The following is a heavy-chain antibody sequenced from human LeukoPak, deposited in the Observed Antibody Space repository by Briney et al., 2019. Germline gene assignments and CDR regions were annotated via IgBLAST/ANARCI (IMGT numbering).Heavy chain of an antibody. CDR3: ARDSRSITMIVVVEKDYGMDV. V-gene: IGHV1-69*04. J-gene: IGHJ6*02. CDR2: IIPILGIA. D-gene: IGHD3-22*01. CDR1: GGTFSSYA. Sequence: GASVKVSCKASGGTFSSYAISWVRQAPGQGLEWMGRIIPILGIANYAQKFQSRVTITADKSTSTAYMELSSLRSEDTAVYYCARDSRSITMIVVVEKDYGMDVWGQGTTVTVSS.